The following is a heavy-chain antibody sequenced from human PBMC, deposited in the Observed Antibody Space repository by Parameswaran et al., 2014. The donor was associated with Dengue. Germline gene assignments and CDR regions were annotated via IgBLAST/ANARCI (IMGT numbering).Heavy chain of an antibody. V-gene: IGHV4-59*13. Sequence: PGKGLEWIGYIYYSGSTNYNPSLKSRVTISVDTSKNQFSLKLSSVTAADTAVYYCARQPSFGVDRGVDYWGQGTLVTVSS. D-gene: IGHD3-3*01. CDR3: ARQPSFGVDRGVDY. CDR2: IYYSGST. J-gene: IGHJ4*02.